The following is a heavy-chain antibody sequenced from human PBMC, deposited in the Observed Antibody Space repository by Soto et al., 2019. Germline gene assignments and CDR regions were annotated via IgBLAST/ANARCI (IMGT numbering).Heavy chain of an antibody. CDR1: GFTFSTYW. V-gene: IGHV3-7*01. CDR2: IKQDGSEK. D-gene: IGHD3-16*01. J-gene: IGHJ4*02. CDR3: ASGFGWYFDY. Sequence: EVQLVESAGGLVRPGGSLRLSCVASGFTFSTYWMSWVRQAPGKGLEWVANIKQDGSEKNYVDSVKGRFSISRDNAKKSLYLEMNSLRAEDTAVYYCASGFGWYFDYWGQGTLVTVSS.